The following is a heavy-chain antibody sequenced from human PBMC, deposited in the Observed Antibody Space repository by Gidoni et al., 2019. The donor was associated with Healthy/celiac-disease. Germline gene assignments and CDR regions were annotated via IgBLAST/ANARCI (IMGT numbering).Heavy chain of an antibody. CDR1: GGSFSGYY. D-gene: IGHD3-16*01. J-gene: IGHJ6*02. Sequence: QVQLQQWGAGLLTPAETLSLTCAVYGGSFSGYYWSWIRQPPGKGLEWIGEIKHSGSTNYNPSLKSRVTISVDTSKNQFSPKLSFVTAADTAVYYCARLSCSHYVWNGYYYYYGMDVWGQGPPVTVSS. CDR3: ARLSCSHYVWNGYYYYYGMDV. CDR2: IKHSGST. V-gene: IGHV4-34*01.